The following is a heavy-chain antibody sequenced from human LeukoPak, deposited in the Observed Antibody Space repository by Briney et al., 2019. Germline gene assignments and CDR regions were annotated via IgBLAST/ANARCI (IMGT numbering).Heavy chain of an antibody. J-gene: IGHJ4*02. V-gene: IGHV3-30*03. CDR3: ARVGYDILTGYFPFDY. Sequence: PGRSLRLSCAASGFTFSSYGMHWVRQAPGKGLEWVAVISYDGSNKYYADSVKGRFTISRDNSKNTLYLQMNSLRAEDTAVYYCARVGYDILTGYFPFDYWGQGTLVTVSS. CDR2: ISYDGSNK. D-gene: IGHD3-9*01. CDR1: GFTFSSYG.